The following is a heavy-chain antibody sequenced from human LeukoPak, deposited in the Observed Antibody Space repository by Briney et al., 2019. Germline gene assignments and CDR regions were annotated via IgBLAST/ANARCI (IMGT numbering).Heavy chain of an antibody. J-gene: IGHJ5*02. CDR1: GFTFGDYT. CDR2: IRSKAYGGTT. D-gene: IGHD2-21*01. Sequence: PGGSLRLSCTASGFTFGDYTMTWVRQAPGKGLEWVGFIRSKAYGGTTEYAASVKGRFTISRDDSKSIAYLQMNSLKTEDTAVYYCTRDSNCPVAPWGQGTLVTVSS. CDR3: TRDSNCPVAP. V-gene: IGHV3-49*04.